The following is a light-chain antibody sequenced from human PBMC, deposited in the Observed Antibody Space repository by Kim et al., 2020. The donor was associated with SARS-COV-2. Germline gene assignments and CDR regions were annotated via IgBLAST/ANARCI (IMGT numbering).Light chain of an antibody. CDR1: SSNIGRYN. CDR2: ANN. CDR3: AAWDVSLNGMI. Sequence: QSVLTQPPSVSVTPWQRVIISCSGSSSNIGRYNVNWYQQFPGTAPKLLIYANNQRPSGVPDRFSGSKSGTSASLAISGLQSEDEADYYCAAWDVSLNGMIFGGGTPLTVL. J-gene: IGLJ2*01. V-gene: IGLV1-44*01.